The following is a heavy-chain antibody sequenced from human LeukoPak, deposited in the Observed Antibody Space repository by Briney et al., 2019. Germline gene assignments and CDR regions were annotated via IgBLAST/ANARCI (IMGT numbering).Heavy chain of an antibody. CDR3: ARWIHDQHYFDR. Sequence: SETLSLTCTVSGGSISSYYWSWIRQPPGKGLEWIGYIHYSGSTNYNPSLKSRVTISVDTSKNQFSLHLNSVTPEDTAVYFCARWIHDQHYFDRWGQGTLVTVSS. CDR2: IHYSGST. CDR1: GGSISSYY. J-gene: IGHJ5*02. D-gene: IGHD5-12*01. V-gene: IGHV4-59*12.